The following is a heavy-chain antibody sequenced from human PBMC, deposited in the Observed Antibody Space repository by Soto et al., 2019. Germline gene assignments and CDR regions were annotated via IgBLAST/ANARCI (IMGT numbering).Heavy chain of an antibody. Sequence: KASETLSLTCTVSGGSISSYYWSWIRQPPGKGLEWIGYIYYSGSTNYNPSLKSRVTISVDTSKNQFSLKLSSVTAADTAVYYCARVTSEVGLGGDCPYFDYWGQGTLVTVSS. D-gene: IGHD2-21*02. CDR1: GGSISSYY. CDR3: ARVTSEVGLGGDCPYFDY. CDR2: IYYSGST. V-gene: IGHV4-59*01. J-gene: IGHJ4*02.